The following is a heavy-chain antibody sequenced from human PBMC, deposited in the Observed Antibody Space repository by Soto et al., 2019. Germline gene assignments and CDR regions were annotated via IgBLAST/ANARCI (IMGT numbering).Heavy chain of an antibody. J-gene: IGHJ4*02. CDR3: MLGSGWKDFDY. Sequence: SETLSLTCTVSGGSITSSSYYWGWIRQPPGKGLEWIGSIYYSGSTYYNPSLKSRVTISVDTSENQFSLKLSSVTAADAAVYYCMLGSGWKDFDYWGQGTLVTVSS. CDR2: IYYSGST. CDR1: GGSITSSSYY. V-gene: IGHV4-39*01. D-gene: IGHD3-22*01.